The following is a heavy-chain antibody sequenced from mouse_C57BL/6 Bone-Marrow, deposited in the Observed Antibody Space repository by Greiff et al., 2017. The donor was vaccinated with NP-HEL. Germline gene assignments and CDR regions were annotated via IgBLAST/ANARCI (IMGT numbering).Heavy chain of an antibody. CDR2: IYPGSGST. CDR3: ARETTVVGRGYFDV. J-gene: IGHJ1*03. V-gene: IGHV1-55*01. CDR1: GYTFTSYW. D-gene: IGHD1-1*01. Sequence: QVQLQQPGAELVKPGASVKMSCKASGYTFTSYWITWVKQRPGQGLEWIGDIYPGSGSTNYNEKFKSKATLTVDTSSSTAYMQLSSLTSEDSAVYYCARETTVVGRGYFDVWGTGTTVTFSS.